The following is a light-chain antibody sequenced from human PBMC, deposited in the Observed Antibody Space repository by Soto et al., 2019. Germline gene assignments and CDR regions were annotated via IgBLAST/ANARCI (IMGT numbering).Light chain of an antibody. CDR1: SSDVGGYNY. J-gene: IGLJ1*01. CDR2: DVS. Sequence: QSVLTQPASVSGSPGQSITISCTGTSSDVGGYNYVSWYQQHPGKAPKLMIYDVSNWPSGVSNRFSGSKSGNTASLTISGLQAEDEADYYCSSYTSSSKVFGTGTKLTVL. V-gene: IGLV2-14*01. CDR3: SSYTSSSKV.